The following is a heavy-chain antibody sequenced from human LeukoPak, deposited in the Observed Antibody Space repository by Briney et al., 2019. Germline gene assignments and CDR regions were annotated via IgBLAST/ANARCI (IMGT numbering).Heavy chain of an antibody. J-gene: IGHJ5*02. Sequence: ASVKVSCKASGYTFTSYYMRWVRQAPGQGLEWMGIINPSGGSTSYAQKFQGRVTMTRDTSTSTVYMELSSLRSEDTAVYYCAREGIAAAGTTRANWFDPWGQGTLVTVSS. CDR1: GYTFTSYY. D-gene: IGHD6-13*01. V-gene: IGHV1-46*01. CDR3: AREGIAAAGTTRANWFDP. CDR2: INPSGGST.